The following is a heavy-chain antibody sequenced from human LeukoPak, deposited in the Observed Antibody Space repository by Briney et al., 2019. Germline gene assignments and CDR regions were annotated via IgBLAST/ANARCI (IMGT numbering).Heavy chain of an antibody. Sequence: PGGSLRLSCAASGFTFSSYEMNWVRQAPGKGLEWVAFIRYDGSVTYYTDSTEGRFTISRDNSKNTLYLEMNSLRPEDTAVYYCAKDGATGFVNNWFDPWGQGLLVTVFS. CDR1: GFTFSSYE. J-gene: IGHJ5*02. CDR2: IRYDGSVT. D-gene: IGHD4-17*01. CDR3: AKDGATGFVNNWFDP. V-gene: IGHV3-30*02.